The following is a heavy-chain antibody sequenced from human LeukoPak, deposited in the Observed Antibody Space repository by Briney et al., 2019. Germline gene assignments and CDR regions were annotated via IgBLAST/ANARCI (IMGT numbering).Heavy chain of an antibody. Sequence: GGSLRLSCAASGFTLRSYWMNWVRQAPGKGLEWVANIKQDGSEKYYVDSVKGRFTISRDNAKNSLYLQLNSLRAEDTAVYYCTREGITATADYWGQGTLVTVSS. CDR3: TREGITATADY. D-gene: IGHD6-13*01. V-gene: IGHV3-7*01. CDR1: GFTLRSYW. J-gene: IGHJ4*02. CDR2: IKQDGSEK.